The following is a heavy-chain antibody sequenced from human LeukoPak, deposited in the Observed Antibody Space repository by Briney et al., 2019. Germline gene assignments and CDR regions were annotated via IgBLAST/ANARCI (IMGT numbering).Heavy chain of an antibody. CDR1: GFTFSGSA. D-gene: IGHD6-19*01. J-gene: IGHJ4*02. CDR2: IRSKANSYAT. CDR3: TRHYSGRERYSSGWPFDY. Sequence: GGSLRLSCAASGFTFSGSAMHWVRQASGKGLEWVGRIRSKANSYATAYAASVKGRFTISRDDSKNTAYLQMNSLKTEDTAVYYCTRHYSGRERYSSGWPFDYWGQGTLVTVSS. V-gene: IGHV3-73*01.